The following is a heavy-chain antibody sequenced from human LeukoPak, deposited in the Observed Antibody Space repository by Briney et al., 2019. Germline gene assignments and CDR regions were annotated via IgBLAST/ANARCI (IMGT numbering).Heavy chain of an antibody. CDR3: AKDLVVAVAATNIIDY. CDR1: GFTFSSYA. V-gene: IGHV3-23*01. Sequence: PGGSLRLSCAASGFTFSSYAMSWVRQAPGKGLEWVSAISGSGGSTYYADSVKGRFTISRDNSKNTLYLQMNSLRAEDTAVYCCAKDLVVAVAATNIIDYWGQGTLVTVSS. CDR2: ISGSGGST. D-gene: IGHD2-15*01. J-gene: IGHJ4*02.